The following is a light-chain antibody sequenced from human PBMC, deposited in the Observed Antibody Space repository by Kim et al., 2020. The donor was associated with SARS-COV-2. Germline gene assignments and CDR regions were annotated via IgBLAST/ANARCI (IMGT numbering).Light chain of an antibody. CDR2: GKN. J-gene: IGLJ1*01. V-gene: IGLV3-19*01. Sequence: LGQTVRITCQGDSLRYYCASWYQQKPGQAPVLVIYGKNNRPSGIPDRFSGSSSGNTASLTITGAQAEDEADYYCNSRDSSGNHHYVFGTGTKVTVL. CDR3: NSRDSSGNHHYV. CDR1: SLRYYC.